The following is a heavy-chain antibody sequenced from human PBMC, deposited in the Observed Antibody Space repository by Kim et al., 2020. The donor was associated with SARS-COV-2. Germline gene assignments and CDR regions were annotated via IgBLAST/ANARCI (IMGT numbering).Heavy chain of an antibody. CDR3: VRDSRNYSEAFDI. CDR1: GFTFRDYE. V-gene: IGHV3-48*03. CDR2: IRSNGNTI. J-gene: IGHJ3*02. D-gene: IGHD4-4*01. Sequence: GGSLRLSCAASGFTFRDYEMNWVRQAPGKGLEWVSYIRSNGNTILYADSVKGRFTISRDNAKNSLYLQMNSLKAEDTAVYYCVRDSRNYSEAFDIWGQGTLVTVSS.